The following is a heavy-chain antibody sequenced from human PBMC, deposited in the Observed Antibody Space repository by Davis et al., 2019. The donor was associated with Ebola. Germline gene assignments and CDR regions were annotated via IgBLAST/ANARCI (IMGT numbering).Heavy chain of an antibody. CDR2: INAGNGNT. CDR3: ARVPARITIFGVVITDAFDI. V-gene: IGHV1-3*01. J-gene: IGHJ3*02. Sequence: AASVKVSCKASGYTFTSYAMHWVRQAPGQRLEWMGWINAGNGNTKYSQKFQGRVTITRDTSASTAYMELSSLRSEDTAVYYCARVPARITIFGVVITDAFDIWGQGTMVTVSS. CDR1: GYTFTSYA. D-gene: IGHD3-3*01.